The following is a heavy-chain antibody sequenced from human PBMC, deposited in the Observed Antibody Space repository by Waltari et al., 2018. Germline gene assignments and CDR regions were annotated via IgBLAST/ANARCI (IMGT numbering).Heavy chain of an antibody. CDR2: VDPDDGET. V-gene: IGHV1-24*01. CDR3: AALDTTRTTFYYYFYMDV. Sequence: QVQLVQSGAAVKTPGASVKGSFRVAGDPLTDFSMHWGRQAPGKGLEWMGGVDPDDGETVSAPKFRGRLTLTQDTSTETAYMELRNLRSEDTAIYYCAALDTTRTTFYYYFYMDVWGTGTTVTVSS. D-gene: IGHD1-1*01. CDR1: GDPLTDFS. J-gene: IGHJ6*03.